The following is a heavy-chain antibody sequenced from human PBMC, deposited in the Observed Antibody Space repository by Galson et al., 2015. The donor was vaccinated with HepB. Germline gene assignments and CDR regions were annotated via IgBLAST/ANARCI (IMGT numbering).Heavy chain of an antibody. D-gene: IGHD3-9*01. CDR1: GYTFNKYG. CDR2: ISTKRGNT. J-gene: IGHJ4*02. CDR3: ARDVDWALDY. Sequence: SVKVSCKASGYTFNKYGIGWVRQAPGQGVEWMGWISTKRGNTKHAQRLQGRVTMTTETSTNTAYMELRSLRSADTAVYYCARDVDWALDYWGQGTLVTVSS. V-gene: IGHV1-18*01.